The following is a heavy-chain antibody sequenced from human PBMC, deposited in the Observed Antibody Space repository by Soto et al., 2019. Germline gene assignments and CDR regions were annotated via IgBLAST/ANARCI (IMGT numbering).Heavy chain of an antibody. Sequence: SETLSLTCAVSGYFISTGSYCGWIRQPPREGLEWIGGIYGSGGIDSNPPLSSRDIISLDTSKNQFSLDLTSVTAAATTMVYCGREARGGYPYCFYGFDIWGQGTTVTVSS. V-gene: IGHV4-38-2*02. CDR2: IYGSGGI. CDR1: GYFISTGSY. J-gene: IGHJ6*02. CDR3: GREARGGYPYCFYGFDI. D-gene: IGHD3-16*01.